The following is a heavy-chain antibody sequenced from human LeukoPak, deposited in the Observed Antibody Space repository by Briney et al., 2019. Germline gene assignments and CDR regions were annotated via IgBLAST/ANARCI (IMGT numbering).Heavy chain of an antibody. J-gene: IGHJ4*02. Sequence: SQTLSLTCTVSGGSMSSGSYYWNWIRQPAGKGLEWIGRIYTSGSTNYNPSLKSRVTISLDASKKQFSLKLTSVTAADSAVYYCARGNPLDYWGEGTLVTVSS. CDR3: ARGNPLDY. CDR2: IYTSGST. CDR1: GGSMSSGSYY. V-gene: IGHV4-61*02. D-gene: IGHD1-14*01.